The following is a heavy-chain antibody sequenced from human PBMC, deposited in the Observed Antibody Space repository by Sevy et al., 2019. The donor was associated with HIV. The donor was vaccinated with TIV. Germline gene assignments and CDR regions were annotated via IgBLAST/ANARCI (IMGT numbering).Heavy chain of an antibody. D-gene: IGHD3-3*01. CDR3: ARPEANDFWSGYYIFDY. Sequence: ASVKVSYKASGGTFSSYAISWVRQAPGQGLEWMGGIIPIFGTANYAQKFQGRVTITADESTSTAYMELSSLRSEDTAVYYCARPEANDFWSGYYIFDYWGQGTLVTVSS. CDR2: IIPIFGTA. V-gene: IGHV1-69*13. J-gene: IGHJ4*02. CDR1: GGTFSSYA.